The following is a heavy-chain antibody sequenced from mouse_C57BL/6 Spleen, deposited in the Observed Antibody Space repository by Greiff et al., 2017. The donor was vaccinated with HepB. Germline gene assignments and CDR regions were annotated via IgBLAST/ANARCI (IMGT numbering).Heavy chain of an antibody. V-gene: IGHV1-66*01. CDR3: ARDGIYYGYDGAWFAY. Sequence: VKLQESGPELVKPGASVKISCKASGYSFTSYYIHWVKQRPGQGLEWIGWIYPGSGNTKYNEKFKGKATLTADTSSSTAYMQLSSLTSEDSAVYYCARDGIYYGYDGAWFAYWGQGTLVTVSA. D-gene: IGHD2-2*01. J-gene: IGHJ3*01. CDR2: IYPGSGNT. CDR1: GYSFTSYY.